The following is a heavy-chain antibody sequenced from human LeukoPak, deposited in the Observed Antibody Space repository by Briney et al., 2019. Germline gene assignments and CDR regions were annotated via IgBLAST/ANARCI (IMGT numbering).Heavy chain of an antibody. CDR2: ISSSSSYI. J-gene: IGHJ4*02. V-gene: IGHV3-21*01. CDR1: GFTFSSYS. CDR3: ARDSNIAAAGSLDY. Sequence: GGSLRLSCAASGFTFSSYSMNWVRQAPGKGLEWVSSISSSSSYIYYADSVKGRSTISRDNAKNTLYLQMNSLRAEDTAVYYCARDSNIAAAGSLDYWGQGTLVTVSS. D-gene: IGHD6-13*01.